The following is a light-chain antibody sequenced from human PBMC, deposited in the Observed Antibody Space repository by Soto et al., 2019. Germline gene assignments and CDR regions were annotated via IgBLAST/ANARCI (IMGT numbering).Light chain of an antibody. Sequence: EMLMTQYPATRSLSPGERATLSCRASQSVSSVLLAWYQHKPGQAPRLLIYGASSRATGIPDRFSGSGSGTDFTLTLSRLENEDCPVYDGQQYGSSTRTFGQGTKVDIK. J-gene: IGKJ1*01. CDR3: QQYGSSTRT. V-gene: IGKV3-20*01. CDR2: GAS. CDR1: QSVSSVL.